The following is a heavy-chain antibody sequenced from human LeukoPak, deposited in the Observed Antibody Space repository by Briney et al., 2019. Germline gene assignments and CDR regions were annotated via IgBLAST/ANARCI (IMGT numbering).Heavy chain of an antibody. CDR3: ARAVGPFDY. V-gene: IGHV3-33*01. CDR1: GFIFSTYC. CDR2: IWYDGSIK. Sequence: GSLRLSCAASGFIFSTYCMHWVRQAPGKGLEWVAVIWYDGSIKYYADSVKGRFTISRDNSKNTLYLQMDTLRAEDTALYYCARAVGPFDYWGQGTLVTVSS. J-gene: IGHJ4*02. D-gene: IGHD2-15*01.